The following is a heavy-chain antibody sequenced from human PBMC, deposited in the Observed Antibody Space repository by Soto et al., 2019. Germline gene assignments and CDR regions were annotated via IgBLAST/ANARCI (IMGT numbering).Heavy chain of an antibody. CDR3: ARVRVSTGGFDY. Sequence: ASVKVSCKASGYTFTSYDINWVRQATGQGLEWMGWMNPNSGNTGYAQKFQGRVTMTRNTSISTAYMELSSLRSEDTAVYYCARVRVSTGGFDYWGQGTLVTVSS. D-gene: IGHD7-27*01. CDR1: GYTFTSYD. CDR2: MNPNSGNT. V-gene: IGHV1-8*01. J-gene: IGHJ4*02.